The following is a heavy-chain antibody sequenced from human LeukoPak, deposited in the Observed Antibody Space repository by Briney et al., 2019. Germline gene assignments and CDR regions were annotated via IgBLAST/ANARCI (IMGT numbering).Heavy chain of an antibody. CDR3: ARRSSVDWYFDP. V-gene: IGHV4-39*01. Sequence: SETLSLTCTVSGGSINSGSYYWGWIRQSPGKGLELIGSINYSGNTYYHSSLKSRVTISVDTSKNQFSLNLSSVTAADTALYYCARRSSVDWYFDPWGRGTLVTVSS. D-gene: IGHD6-6*01. CDR2: INYSGNT. CDR1: GGSINSGSYY. J-gene: IGHJ2*01.